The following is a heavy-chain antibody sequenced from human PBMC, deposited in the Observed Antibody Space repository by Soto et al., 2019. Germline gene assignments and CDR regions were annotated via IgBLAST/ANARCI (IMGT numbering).Heavy chain of an antibody. V-gene: IGHV3-23*01. CDR3: AKKEAPMIVANLDY. CDR2: ISGSGGST. D-gene: IGHD3-22*01. CDR1: GFTFGSYA. J-gene: IGHJ4*02. Sequence: GGSLRLSCAASGFTFGSYAMSWVRQAPGKGLEWVSAISGSGGSTYYADSVKGRFTISRDNSKNTLYLQMNSLRAEDTAVYYYAKKEAPMIVANLDYWGQGTLVTVSS.